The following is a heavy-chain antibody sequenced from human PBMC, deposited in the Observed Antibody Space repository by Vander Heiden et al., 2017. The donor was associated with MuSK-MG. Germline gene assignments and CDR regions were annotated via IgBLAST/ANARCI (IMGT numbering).Heavy chain of an antibody. V-gene: IGHV3-74*01. J-gene: IGHJ4*02. D-gene: IGHD3-3*01. CDR3: AREGPIF. Sequence: EVQLVESGGGLVQPGGSLSLSCAASGFTFSNYWMHWVRQAPGKGLVWVSRINSDGSITNYADSGKGRFTISRDNAKNTLYLQMNSLRAEDMAVYYCAREGPIFGGQGTLVTVSS. CDR1: GFTFSNYW. CDR2: INSDGSIT.